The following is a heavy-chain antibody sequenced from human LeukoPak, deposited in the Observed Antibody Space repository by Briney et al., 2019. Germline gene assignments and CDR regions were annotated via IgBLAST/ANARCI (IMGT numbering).Heavy chain of an antibody. CDR3: ARDRCSGGSCYFFNY. J-gene: IGHJ4*02. CDR1: GGYISGYY. V-gene: IGHV4-4*07. Sequence: SETLSLTCTVSGGYISGYYWSWIRQPAGKGLEWIGRIYTSGNTYYNPSLKSRVTMSLDTSKNQFSLKLSSVTAADTAVYYCARDRCSGGSCYFFNYWGQGSLVTVSP. D-gene: IGHD2-15*01. CDR2: IYTSGNT.